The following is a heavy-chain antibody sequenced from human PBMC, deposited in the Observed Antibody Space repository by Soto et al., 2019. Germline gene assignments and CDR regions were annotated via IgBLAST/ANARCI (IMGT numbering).Heavy chain of an antibody. CDR1: GYTFTSHD. CDR3: ARWYYGDYARVDY. CDR2: MHPNGGNT. Sequence: QVQLVQSGAEVKKSGASVKVSCKASGYTFTSHDINWVRQATGQGLEWMGWMHPNGGNTGYAQKFQGRVTMTMNTSISTAYMELSSLRSEDTSVYYCARWYYGDYARVDYWGQGTLVTFSA. D-gene: IGHD4-17*01. V-gene: IGHV1-8*01. J-gene: IGHJ4*02.